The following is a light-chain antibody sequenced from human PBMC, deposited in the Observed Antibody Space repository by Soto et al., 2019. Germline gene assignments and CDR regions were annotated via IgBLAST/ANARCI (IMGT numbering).Light chain of an antibody. CDR2: AAS. V-gene: IGKV1-27*01. CDR1: QGISSY. J-gene: IGKJ1*01. CDR3: QNYYNAPET. Sequence: DIQMTQSPSSLSASVGDRVTITCRASQGISSYLAWYQQRPGKVPKVLIYAASTLHSGVPSRFSGSGSGTDFTLTISNVQPEDVATYYFQNYYNAPETFGQGTKVEIK.